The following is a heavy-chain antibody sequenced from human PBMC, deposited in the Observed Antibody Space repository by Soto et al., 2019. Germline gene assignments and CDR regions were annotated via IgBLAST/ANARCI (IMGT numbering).Heavy chain of an antibody. J-gene: IGHJ4*02. V-gene: IGHV3-23*01. CDR3: AKPRTAAGN. CDR2: ISGSGGST. Sequence: EVQLLESGGGLVQPGGSLRLSCAASGFTFSIYALSWVRQAPGKGLEWVSAISGSGGSTYYADSVKCRFTISRDNSKNTLYLQMHSLRAEDTAVYYCAKPRTAAGNWGQGTLVTVSS. D-gene: IGHD6-13*01. CDR1: GFTFSIYA.